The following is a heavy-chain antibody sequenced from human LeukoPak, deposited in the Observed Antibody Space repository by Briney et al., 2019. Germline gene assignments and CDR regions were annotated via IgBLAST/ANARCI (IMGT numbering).Heavy chain of an antibody. J-gene: IGHJ4*02. CDR3: ARDFLTGAGTFDY. CDR2: INPSGDSA. Sequence: ASVKVSCKASGYIFITDYIHWVRQAPGQGLEWMGTINPSGDSATYAQNFQGRVTMTRDTSTSTAYMELSSLTSEDTAVYYCARDFLTGAGTFDYWGQGTLVTVSS. D-gene: IGHD3-9*01. CDR1: GYIFITDY. V-gene: IGHV1-46*01.